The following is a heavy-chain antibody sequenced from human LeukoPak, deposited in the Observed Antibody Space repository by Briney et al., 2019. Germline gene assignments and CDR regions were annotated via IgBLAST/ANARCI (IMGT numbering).Heavy chain of an antibody. D-gene: IGHD5-12*01. Sequence: GASVKVSCKASGYTFTNYYMHWVRQAPGQGLEWMGIINPSGGGTSYAQKFQGRLTMTRDTSTTTVYMELSSLRSEDTAVYYCARSGSGYLRYYFDYWGQGTLVTVSS. CDR1: GYTFTNYY. J-gene: IGHJ4*02. V-gene: IGHV1-46*01. CDR2: INPSGGGT. CDR3: ARSGSGYLRYYFDY.